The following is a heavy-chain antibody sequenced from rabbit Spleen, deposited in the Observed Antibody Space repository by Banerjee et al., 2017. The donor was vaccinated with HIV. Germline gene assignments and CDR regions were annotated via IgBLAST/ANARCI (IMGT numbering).Heavy chain of an antibody. CDR1: GFSFSSNW. J-gene: IGHJ4*01. V-gene: IGHV1S45*01. D-gene: IGHD1-1*01. Sequence: QEQLEESGGGLVKPGGSLTLTCEASGFSFSSNWICWVRQAPGKGLEWIACIDTNDADTDYANWPKGRFTISKTSSTTVTLQMTSLTAADTATYFCARDLVSVIGWNFNLWGQGTLVTVS. CDR2: IDTNDADT. CDR3: ARDLVSVIGWNFNL.